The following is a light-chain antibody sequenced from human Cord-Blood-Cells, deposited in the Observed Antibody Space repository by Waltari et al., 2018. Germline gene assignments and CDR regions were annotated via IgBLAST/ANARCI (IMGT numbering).Light chain of an antibody. CDR1: SSDVGGYNY. J-gene: IGLJ1*01. V-gene: IGLV2-14*01. Sequence: QSALNQPASVSGSPGQSITISCTRTSSDVGGYNYVSWYQQHPGKAPKLMIYDVSNRPSGVSNRFSGSKSCNTASLTISGFQAEDEADYYCSSYTSSSTLVFGTGTKVTVL. CDR3: SSYTSSSTLV. CDR2: DVS.